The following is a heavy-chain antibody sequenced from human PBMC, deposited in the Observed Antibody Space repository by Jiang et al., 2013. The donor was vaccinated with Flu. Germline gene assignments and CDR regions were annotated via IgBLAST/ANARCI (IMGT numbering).Heavy chain of an antibody. Sequence: SVKVSCKASGYTFTSYDINWVRQATGQGLEWMGWMNPNSGNTGYAQKFQGRVTMTRNTSISTAYMELSSLRSEDTAVYYCARGKGQQLVKGNWFDPWGQGTLVTVSS. V-gene: IGHV1-8*01. CDR2: MNPNSGNT. CDR3: ARGKGQQLVKGNWFDP. D-gene: IGHD6-13*01. J-gene: IGHJ5*02. CDR1: GYTFTSYD.